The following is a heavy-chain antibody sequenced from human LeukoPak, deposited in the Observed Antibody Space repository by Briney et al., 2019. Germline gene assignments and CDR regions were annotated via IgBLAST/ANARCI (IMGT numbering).Heavy chain of an antibody. D-gene: IGHD1-26*01. CDR3: ARDWGYSGPTTYFDY. V-gene: IGHV3-33*01. CDR2: IWYDGSNK. CDR1: GFTFSSYG. J-gene: IGHJ4*02. Sequence: PGGSLRLSCAASGFTFSSYGMHWVRQAPGKGLEWVAVIWYDGSNKYYADSVKGRFTISRDNSKNTLYLQMNSLRAEDKAVYYCARDWGYSGPTTYFDYWGQGTLVTVSS.